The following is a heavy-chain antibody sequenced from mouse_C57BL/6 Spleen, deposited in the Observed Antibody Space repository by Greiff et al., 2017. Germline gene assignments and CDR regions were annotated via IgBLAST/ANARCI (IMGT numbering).Heavy chain of an antibody. CDR2: ISNGGGST. V-gene: IGHV5-12*01. CDR3: ARHGELGRAWFAY. Sequence: EVQVVESGGGLVQPGGSLKLSCAASGFTFSDYYMYWVRQTPEKRLEWVAYISNGGGSTYYPDTVKGRFTISRDNAKNTLYLQMSRLKSEDTAMYYCARHGELGRAWFAYWGQGTLVTVSA. D-gene: IGHD4-1*01. J-gene: IGHJ3*01. CDR1: GFTFSDYY.